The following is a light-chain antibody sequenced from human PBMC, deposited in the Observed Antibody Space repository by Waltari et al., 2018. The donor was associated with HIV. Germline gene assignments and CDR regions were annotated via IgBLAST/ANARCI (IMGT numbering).Light chain of an antibody. CDR2: RNN. V-gene: IGLV1-44*01. CDR1: SSNIGRNS. J-gene: IGLJ3*02. Sequence: QSVLTQPPSASGTPGQRVIISCSGSSSNIGRNSVNWYQQLPGPAPKLLIYRNNQRPSGVPDRFSGSKSGTSASLAISGLQSEDDADYYCAAWDDSLNGAVFGGGTKLTVL. CDR3: AAWDDSLNGAV.